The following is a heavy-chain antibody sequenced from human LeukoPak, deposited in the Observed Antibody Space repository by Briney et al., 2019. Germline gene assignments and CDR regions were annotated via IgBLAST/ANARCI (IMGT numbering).Heavy chain of an antibody. D-gene: IGHD3-3*01. CDR2: IYHSGST. V-gene: IGHV4-30-2*01. CDR3: ARGNDFWSGPSDY. J-gene: IGHJ4*02. Sequence: SQTLSLTCTVSGGSISSGGYYWSWIRQPPGKGLEWIGYIYHSGSTYYNPSLKSRVTISVDRSKNQFSLKLSSVTAADTAVYYCARGNDFWSGPSDYWGQGTLVTVSS. CDR1: GGSISSGGYY.